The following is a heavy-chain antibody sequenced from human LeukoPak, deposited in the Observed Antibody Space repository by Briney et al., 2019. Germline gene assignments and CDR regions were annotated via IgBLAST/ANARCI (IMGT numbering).Heavy chain of an antibody. V-gene: IGHV4-34*01. Sequence: SCAASGFTFSSYAMSWIRQPPGKGLEWIGEINHSGSTNYNPSLKSRVTISVDTSKNQFSLKLSSVTAADTAVYYCARGDYYGSGSYDYWGQGTLVTVSS. CDR3: ARGDYYGSGSYDY. D-gene: IGHD3-10*01. CDR1: GFTFSSYA. CDR2: INHSGST. J-gene: IGHJ4*02.